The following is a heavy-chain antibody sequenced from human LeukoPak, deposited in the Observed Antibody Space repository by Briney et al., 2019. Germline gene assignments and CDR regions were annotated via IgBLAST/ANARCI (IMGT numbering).Heavy chain of an antibody. Sequence: GSLRLSCAASGFTFNNYAMTWVRQAPGKGLEWVSAISGTGDGTYYADSVKGRFTISRDTSKNTLYLQMNSLRAEDTAVYYCANPGGDSLFDYWGQGTLVTVSS. J-gene: IGHJ4*02. CDR2: ISGTGDGT. V-gene: IGHV3-23*01. CDR1: GFTFNNYA. D-gene: IGHD6-13*01. CDR3: ANPGGDSLFDY.